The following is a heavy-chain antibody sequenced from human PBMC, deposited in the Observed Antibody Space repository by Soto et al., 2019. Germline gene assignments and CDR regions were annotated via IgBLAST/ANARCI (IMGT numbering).Heavy chain of an antibody. CDR1: GFTFNTYD. J-gene: IGHJ5*02. Sequence: EVQLVESGGGLVKPGGSLILSCAASGFTFNTYDMNWVRQAPGKGLEWVSSITTSSAYIYYADSLKGRITISRDNAKNSLFLQMNSLRAEDTAVYYCVRSGTARLLRHSWFDTWGQGTLVPVSS. CDR3: VRSGTARLLRHSWFDT. CDR2: ITTSSAYI. V-gene: IGHV3-21*01. D-gene: IGHD2-21*01.